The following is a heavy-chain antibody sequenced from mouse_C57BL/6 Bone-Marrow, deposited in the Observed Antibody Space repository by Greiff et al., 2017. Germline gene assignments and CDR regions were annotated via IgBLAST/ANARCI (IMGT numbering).Heavy chain of an antibody. CDR3: TRTPQDSPPWVAY. Sequence: VKLQESGAELVRPGASVTLSCKASGYTFTDYEMHWVKQTPVHGLEWIGAIDPETGGTAYNQKFKGKAILTADKSSSTAYMELRSLTSEDSAVYYCTRTPQDSPPWVAYWGQGTLVTVSA. J-gene: IGHJ3*01. CDR2: IDPETGGT. CDR1: GYTFTDYE. D-gene: IGHD3-2*02. V-gene: IGHV1-15*01.